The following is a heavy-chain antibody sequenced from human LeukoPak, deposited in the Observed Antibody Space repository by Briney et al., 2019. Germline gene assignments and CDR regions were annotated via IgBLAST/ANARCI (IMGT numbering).Heavy chain of an antibody. CDR2: IYYSGST. V-gene: IGHV4-59*01. CDR1: GGSISSYY. Sequence: SETLSLTCTVSGGSISSYYWSWTRQPPGKGLEWIGYIYYSGSTNYNPSLKSRVTISVDTSKNQFFLKLSSVTAADTAVYYCARDHPPDYYDSSGYYGMDVWGQGTTVTVSS. J-gene: IGHJ6*02. D-gene: IGHD3-22*01. CDR3: ARDHPPDYYDSSGYYGMDV.